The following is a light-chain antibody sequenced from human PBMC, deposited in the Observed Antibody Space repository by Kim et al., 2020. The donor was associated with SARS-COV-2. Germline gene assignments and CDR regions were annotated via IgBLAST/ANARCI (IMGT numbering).Light chain of an antibody. Sequence: DIQLTQSPSSLSASIGDRVTISCRASQGINNFLAWIQQRPGKPPKSLIFGASSLQSGVPSRFSGSGSGTDFTLTISSLQAEDFATYYCQQYKSYPITFGQGTRLEIK. V-gene: IGKV1-16*01. CDR2: GAS. CDR1: QGINNF. J-gene: IGKJ5*01. CDR3: QQYKSYPIT.